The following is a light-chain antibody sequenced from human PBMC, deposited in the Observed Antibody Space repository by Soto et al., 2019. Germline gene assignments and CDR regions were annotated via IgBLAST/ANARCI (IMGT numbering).Light chain of an antibody. J-gene: IGLJ2*01. V-gene: IGLV2-8*01. CDR1: SSDIGGYNS. CDR2: EVN. Sequence: QSALTQPPSASGSPGQSVTISCTGTSSDIGGYNSVSWYQQHPGKATKLMIYEVNKRPSGVPDRFSGSKSGNTASLTVSGLQAEDEADYFCSSSAGSNKFGVFGGGTKVTVL. CDR3: SSSAGSNKFGV.